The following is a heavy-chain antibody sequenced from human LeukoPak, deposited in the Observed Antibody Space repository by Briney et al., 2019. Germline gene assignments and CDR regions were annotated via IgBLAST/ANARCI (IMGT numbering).Heavy chain of an antibody. J-gene: IGHJ3*02. V-gene: IGHV1-2*02. D-gene: IGHD3-22*01. Sequence: ASVKVSCKSSGYTFTDYYLHWVRQAPGQGLEWMGSIDPTSGGTKFAQKFQGRVTMTGDTSITTAYMELSRLRSDDTAVYYCAREYYDSSGVKYAFDIWGQGTMVTVSS. CDR1: GYTFTDYY. CDR2: IDPTSGGT. CDR3: AREYYDSSGVKYAFDI.